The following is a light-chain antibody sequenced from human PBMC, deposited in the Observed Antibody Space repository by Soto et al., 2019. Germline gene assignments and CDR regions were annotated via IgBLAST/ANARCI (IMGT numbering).Light chain of an antibody. Sequence: DIQMTQSPSSLSASVGDRVTITCRGSQSISYWLAWYQQKPGKAPKLLIYKASSLESGVPSRFSGSGSRTEFPLNISSLQPDDFATYDCQQYNSSPCAFGPGTKVEIK. J-gene: IGKJ1*01. CDR1: QSISYW. CDR3: QQYNSSPCA. V-gene: IGKV1-5*03. CDR2: KAS.